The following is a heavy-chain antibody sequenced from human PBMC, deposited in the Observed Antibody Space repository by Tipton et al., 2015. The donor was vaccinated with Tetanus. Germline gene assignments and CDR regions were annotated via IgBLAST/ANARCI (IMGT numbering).Heavy chain of an antibody. D-gene: IGHD1-14*01. V-gene: IGHV3-23*01. Sequence: SLRLSCAASGFPFTTYGMTWVRLAPGKGLEWVAVITGSGVGTYYSDSVKGRFTVSRDNSRNTLYLQLNSLRVEDTAVYYCGKQNGGRWVVDHWGQGTLVTVSS. CDR2: ITGSGVGT. J-gene: IGHJ4*02. CDR3: GKQNGGRWVVDH. CDR1: GFPFTTYG.